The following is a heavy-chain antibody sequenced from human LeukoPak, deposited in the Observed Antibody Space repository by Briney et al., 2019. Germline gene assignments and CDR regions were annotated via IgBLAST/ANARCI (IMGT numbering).Heavy chain of an antibody. J-gene: IGHJ3*02. V-gene: IGHV3-7*04. Sequence: AGGSLRLSCVASGFTFTNNWMTWVRQTPGKGLEWVANIKPDDSEIYYVASVKGRFTISRDNTKNSVCLQMTSLRDEDTAIYYCARGRAIDIWGRGTMVIVSS. CDR1: GFTFTNNW. CDR2: IKPDDSEI. CDR3: ARGRAIDI.